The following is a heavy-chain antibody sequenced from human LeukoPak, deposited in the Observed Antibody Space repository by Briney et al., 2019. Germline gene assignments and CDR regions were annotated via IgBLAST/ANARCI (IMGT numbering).Heavy chain of an antibody. J-gene: IGHJ4*02. V-gene: IGHV4-59*08. CDR3: ARHTFGSHFDY. Sequence: SDPLSLTCTVSGGSISSYYWSWIRHPPGKGLEWIGYIYYSGSTNYNPSLKSRVTISVDTSKNQFSLKLSSVTAADTAVYYCARHTFGSHFDYWGQGTLVTVSS. D-gene: IGHD3-16*01. CDR2: IYYSGST. CDR1: GGSISSYY.